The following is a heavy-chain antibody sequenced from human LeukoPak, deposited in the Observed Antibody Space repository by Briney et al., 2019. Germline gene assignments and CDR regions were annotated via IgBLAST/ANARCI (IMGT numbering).Heavy chain of an antibody. D-gene: IGHD2-15*01. CDR3: ARHSQRVGLDFDY. V-gene: IGHV4-59*08. J-gene: IGHJ4*02. Sequence: SETLSLTCTVSGGSISSYYWSWIRQPPGKRLEWIGYIYYSGSTNYNPSLKSRVTISIDTSKNQFYLKLSSVTAADTAVYYCARHSQRVGLDFDYWGQGTLVTVSS. CDR2: IYYSGST. CDR1: GGSISSYY.